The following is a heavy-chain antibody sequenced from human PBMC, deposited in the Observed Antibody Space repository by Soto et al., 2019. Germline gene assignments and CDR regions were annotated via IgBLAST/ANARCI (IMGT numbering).Heavy chain of an antibody. Sequence: PGESLTISCQGSGYRFTSSWIGWVRQMPGKGLEWLGNVYPSDSDVRYSPSFEGRVTISADNSINTAYLHLLNLKASDTAVYYCSTGGYYFDYWGQGALVTVSS. CDR2: VYPSDSDV. V-gene: IGHV5-51*01. CDR1: GYRFTSSW. J-gene: IGHJ4*02. CDR3: STGGYYFDY. D-gene: IGHD3-16*01.